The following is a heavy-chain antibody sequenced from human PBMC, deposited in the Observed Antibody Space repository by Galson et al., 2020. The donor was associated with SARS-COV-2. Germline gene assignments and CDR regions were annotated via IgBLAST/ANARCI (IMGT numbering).Heavy chain of an antibody. V-gene: IGHV1-69*13. Sequence: SVKVSCKASGGTFSSYAISWVRQAPGQGLEWMGGIIPIFGTANYAQKFQGRVTITADESTSTAYMELSSLRSEDTAVYYCARDRLAPYGDYVLIDPGANWFDPWGQGTLVTVSS. CDR2: IIPIFGTA. D-gene: IGHD4-17*01. CDR1: GGTFSSYA. CDR3: ARDRLAPYGDYVLIDPGANWFDP. J-gene: IGHJ5*02.